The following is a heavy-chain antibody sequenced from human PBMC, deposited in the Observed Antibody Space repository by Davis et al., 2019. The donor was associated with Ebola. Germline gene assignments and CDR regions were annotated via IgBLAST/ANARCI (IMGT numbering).Heavy chain of an antibody. CDR2: IYYSGST. CDR1: GGSISSSSYY. D-gene: IGHD6-19*01. V-gene: IGHV4-39*01. CDR3: ARFGSGWNEGIDY. J-gene: IGHJ4*02. Sequence: SETLSLTCTVPGGSISSSSYYWCWIRQPPGKGLEWIGSIYYSGSTYYNPSLKSRVTISVDTSKNQFSLKLSSVTAADTAVYYCARFGSGWNEGIDYWGQGTLVTVSS.